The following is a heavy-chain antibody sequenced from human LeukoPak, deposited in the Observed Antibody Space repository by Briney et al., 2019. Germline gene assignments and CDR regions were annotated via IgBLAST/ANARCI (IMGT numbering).Heavy chain of an antibody. CDR1: GGSISSGGYY. CDR2: IYYSEST. D-gene: IGHD3-10*01. J-gene: IGHJ4*02. V-gene: IGHV4-31*03. Sequence: SETLSLTCTVSGGSISSGGYYWSWIRQHPGKGLEWIGYIYYSESTYYNPSLKSRVTISVDTSKNQFSLKLSSVTAADTAVYYCASSAGRLWFGELSRWGQGTLVTVSS. CDR3: ASSAGRLWFGELSR.